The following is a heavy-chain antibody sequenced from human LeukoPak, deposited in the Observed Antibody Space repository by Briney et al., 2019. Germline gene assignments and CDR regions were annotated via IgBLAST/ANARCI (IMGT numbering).Heavy chain of an antibody. J-gene: IGHJ4*02. CDR1: GGSFSGYY. CDR2: INHSGST. Sequence: PSETLSLTCAVYGGSFSGYYWSWIRQPPGKGLEWIGEINHSGSTNYNPSLKSRVTISVDTSKNQFSLKLSSVTAADTAVYYCARVGPTWKQLWLYWGQGTLVTVSS. CDR3: ARVGPTWKQLWLY. V-gene: IGHV4-34*01. D-gene: IGHD5-18*01.